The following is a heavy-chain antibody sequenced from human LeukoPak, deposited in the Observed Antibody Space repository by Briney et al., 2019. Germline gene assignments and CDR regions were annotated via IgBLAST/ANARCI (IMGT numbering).Heavy chain of an antibody. CDR3: AREPLRGYSYGYGFYYYGMDV. CDR2: INPNSGGT. CDR1: GYTFTGYY. V-gene: IGHV1-2*02. J-gene: IGHJ6*02. Sequence: ASVKVSCKASGYTFTGYYMHWVRQAPGQGLEWMEWINPNSGGTNYAQKFQGRVTMTRDTSISTAYMELSRLRSDDTAVYYCAREPLRGYSYGYGFYYYGMDVWGQGTTVTVSS. D-gene: IGHD5-18*01.